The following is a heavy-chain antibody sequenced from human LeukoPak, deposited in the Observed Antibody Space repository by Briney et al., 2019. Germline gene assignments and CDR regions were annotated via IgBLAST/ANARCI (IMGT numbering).Heavy chain of an antibody. CDR1: GVSISSSKYY. Sequence: SETLSLTCTVSGVSISSSKYYWGWIRQPPGQGLEWIGIIYYSGSTYYNPSFKSRVTISVDTSKNQFSLKLSSVTAADTAVYYCARRRSSVSSFDPWGQGTLVTVSS. J-gene: IGHJ5*02. D-gene: IGHD4-11*01. V-gene: IGHV4-39*01. CDR2: IYYSGST. CDR3: ARRRSSVSSFDP.